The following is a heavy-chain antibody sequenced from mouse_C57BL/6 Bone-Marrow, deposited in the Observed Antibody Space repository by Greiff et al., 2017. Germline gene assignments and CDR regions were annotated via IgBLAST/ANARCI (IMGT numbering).Heavy chain of an antibody. CDR2: IWWDDDK. D-gene: IGHD1-1*01. J-gene: IGHJ4*01. Sequence: QVTLKESGPGILQPSQTLSLTCSFSGFSLSTFGMGVGWIRQPSGKGLEWLAHIWWDDDKYYNPALKSRLTISKDTSKNQVFLKIANVDTADTATYYCARINHYYGSRYDAMDYWGQGTSVTVSS. CDR3: ARINHYYGSRYDAMDY. CDR1: GFSLSTFGMG. V-gene: IGHV8-8*01.